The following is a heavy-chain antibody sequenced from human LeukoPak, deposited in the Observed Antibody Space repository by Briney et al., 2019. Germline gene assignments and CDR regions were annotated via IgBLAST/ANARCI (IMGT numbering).Heavy chain of an antibody. Sequence: GGSLRLSCAASGFTFSSYGMHWIRQAPGKGLEWVAFIHFDGSTKYSGDSVQGRFTISRDNSRHILYLQMNNLRPEDTAFYYCAKDQCTRTSCDGYPGYWGQGTLVTVSS. V-gene: IGHV3-30*02. J-gene: IGHJ4*02. CDR1: GFTFSSYG. CDR3: AKDQCTRTSCDGYPGY. CDR2: IHFDGSTK. D-gene: IGHD2-2*01.